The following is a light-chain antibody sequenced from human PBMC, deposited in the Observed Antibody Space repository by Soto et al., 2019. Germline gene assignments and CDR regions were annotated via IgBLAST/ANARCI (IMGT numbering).Light chain of an antibody. CDR1: QSIRSN. Sequence: EIVMTQYPATLSVSPGERATLSCRASQSIRSNYLAWYQQKPGQAPRLLIHEISTRAPGIPARFSGSGSGTEFTLTISSLQSEDLAVYFCQQYSAWPLTFGPGTKVDI. V-gene: IGKV3-15*01. CDR3: QQYSAWPLT. J-gene: IGKJ3*01. CDR2: EIS.